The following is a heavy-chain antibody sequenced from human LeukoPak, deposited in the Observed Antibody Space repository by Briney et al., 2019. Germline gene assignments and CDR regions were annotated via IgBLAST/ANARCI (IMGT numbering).Heavy chain of an antibody. CDR3: ARDGLPGSERGYSGYHHPGNYYYYYYMDV. Sequence: ASVKVSCKASGYTFTSYAMNWVRQAPGQGLEWMGWINTNTGNPTYAQGFTGRFVFSLDTSVSTAYLQISSLKAEDTAVYYCARDGLPGSERGYSGYHHPGNYYYYYYMDVWGKGTTVTVSS. V-gene: IGHV7-4-1*02. J-gene: IGHJ6*03. D-gene: IGHD5-12*01. CDR2: INTNTGNP. CDR1: GYTFTSYA.